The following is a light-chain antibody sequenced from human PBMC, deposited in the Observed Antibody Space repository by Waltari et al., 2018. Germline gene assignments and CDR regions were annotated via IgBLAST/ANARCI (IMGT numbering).Light chain of an antibody. CDR1: QDINKW. Sequence: DIQTTQSPSSLTASVGDKVTITCRASQDINKWLGWYQQKPGKAPKLLIYGASSLQSGVPSRFSGSGSGTYYTLPISSLQRDDFATYYCQQGYNTPYTFCHWTQVEI. CDR3: QQGYNTPYT. CDR2: GAS. J-gene: IGKJ2*01. V-gene: IGKV1-12*02.